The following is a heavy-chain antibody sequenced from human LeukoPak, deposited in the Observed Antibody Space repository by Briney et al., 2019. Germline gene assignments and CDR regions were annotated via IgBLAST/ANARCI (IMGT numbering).Heavy chain of an antibody. CDR1: GGSFSGYY. Sequence: PSETLSLTCAVYGGSFSGYYWSWIRQPPGKGLEWIGEINHSGSTNYNPSLKSRVTISVDTSKNQFSLKLSSVTAADTAVYYCAILAARSFFDYWGRGTLVTVSS. CDR3: AILAARSFFDY. J-gene: IGHJ4*02. V-gene: IGHV4-34*01. CDR2: INHSGST. D-gene: IGHD6-6*01.